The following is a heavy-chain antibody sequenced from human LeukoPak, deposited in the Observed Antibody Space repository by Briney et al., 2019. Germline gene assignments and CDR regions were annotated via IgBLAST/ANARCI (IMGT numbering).Heavy chain of an antibody. CDR3: ARTMIAAAGYYFDY. D-gene: IGHD6-13*01. J-gene: IGHJ4*02. Sequence: PSETLSLTCAVSGGSISSGGYSWSWIRQPPGKGLEWIGYIYYSGSTNYNPSLKSRVTISVDTSKNQFSLKLSSVTAADTAVYYCARTMIAAAGYYFDYWGQGTLVTVSS. CDR1: GGSISSGGYS. CDR2: IYYSGST. V-gene: IGHV4-61*08.